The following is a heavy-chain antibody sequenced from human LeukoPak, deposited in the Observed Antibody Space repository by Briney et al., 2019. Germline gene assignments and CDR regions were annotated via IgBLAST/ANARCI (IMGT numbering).Heavy chain of an antibody. CDR3: ARDRLWFGEPLDY. D-gene: IGHD3-10*01. Sequence: SETLSLTCAVYGGSFSGYYWSWIRQPPGKGLEWIGEINHSGSTNYNPSLKSRVTMSVDTSKNQFSLKLSSVTAADTAVYYCARDRLWFGEPLDYWGQGTLVTVSS. CDR1: GGSFSGYY. J-gene: IGHJ4*02. V-gene: IGHV4-34*01. CDR2: INHSGST.